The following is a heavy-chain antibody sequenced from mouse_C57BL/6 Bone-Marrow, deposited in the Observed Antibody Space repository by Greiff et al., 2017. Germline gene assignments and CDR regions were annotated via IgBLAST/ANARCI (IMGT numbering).Heavy chain of an antibody. CDR3: ARGVRQRRLRVRNAMDD. J-gene: IGHJ4*01. Sequence: VQLQQPGAELVKPGASVKMSCKASGYTFTSSWITGVKQRPGQGLEWIGDIYPGSGSTNYNEKIQSTATLTVDTSSSISYRQLSSLTSEDSAVYYCARGVRQRRLRVRNAMDDWVQGTSVTVSS. V-gene: IGHV1-55*01. CDR2: IYPGSGST. D-gene: IGHD3-2*02. CDR1: GYTFTSSW.